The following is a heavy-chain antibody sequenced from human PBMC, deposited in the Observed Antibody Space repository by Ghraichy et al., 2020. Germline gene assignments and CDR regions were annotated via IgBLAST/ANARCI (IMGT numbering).Heavy chain of an antibody. J-gene: IGHJ6*03. CDR2: IDWDDDK. V-gene: IGHV2-70*11. D-gene: IGHD6-6*01. CDR1: GFSLSTSGMC. CDR3: ARSSSSSYYYYMDV. Sequence: SGPTLVKPTQTLTLTCTFSGFSLSTSGMCVSWIRQPPGKALEWLARIDWDDDKYYSTSLKTRLTISKDTSKNQVVLTMTNMDPVDTATYYCARSSSSSYYYYMDVWGKGTTVTVSS.